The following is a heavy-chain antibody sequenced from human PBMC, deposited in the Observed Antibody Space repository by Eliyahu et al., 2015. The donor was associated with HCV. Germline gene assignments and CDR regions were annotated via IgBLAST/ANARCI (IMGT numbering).Heavy chain of an antibody. CDR3: VQPYVKTYPDGSGYRAEYFPH. V-gene: IGHV2-5*01. CDR1: GXSLSTNEVT. D-gene: IGHD3-22*01. Sequence: QITLKESGPTLXKPTQXLTLTCTFXGXSLSTNEVTMGWIRQPPGQALEWLAIIFWNDDKRFSPSLKSRLTITKDISKSQVVLTMTRMDPGDTATYYCVQPYVKTYPDGSGYRAEYFPHWGQGALVTVSS. J-gene: IGHJ1*01. CDR2: IFWNDDK.